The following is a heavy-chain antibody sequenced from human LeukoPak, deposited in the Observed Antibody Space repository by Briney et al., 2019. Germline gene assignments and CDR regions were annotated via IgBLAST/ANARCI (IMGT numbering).Heavy chain of an antibody. Sequence: PSETLSPTCAVYGGSFSGYYWSWIRQPPGKGLEWIGEINHSGSTNYNPSLKSRVTISVDTSKNQFSLKLSSVTAADTAVYYCARGGGRYYYXLRFAYWGQGTLVTVSS. V-gene: IGHV4-34*01. CDR3: ARGGGRYYYXLRFAY. J-gene: IGHJ4*02. D-gene: IGHD3-22*01. CDR2: INHSGST. CDR1: GGSFSGYY.